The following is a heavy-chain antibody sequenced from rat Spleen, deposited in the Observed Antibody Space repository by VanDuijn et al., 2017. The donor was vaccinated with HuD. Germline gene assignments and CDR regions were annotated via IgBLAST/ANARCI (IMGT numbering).Heavy chain of an antibody. V-gene: IGHV2-1*01. CDR2: IWGDGST. J-gene: IGHJ2*01. CDR1: GFTFNNYW. CDR3: TRTYGGYTSHWFAY. Sequence: VQLVESGGGLVQPGRSLKLSCVASGFTFNNYWMTWIRQPPGKGLEWMGGIWGDGSTDYNSALKARLSISRDTSQCLVFLKMNSLQTEDTAIYFCTRTYGGYTSHWFAYWGQGVMVTVSS. D-gene: IGHD1-11*01.